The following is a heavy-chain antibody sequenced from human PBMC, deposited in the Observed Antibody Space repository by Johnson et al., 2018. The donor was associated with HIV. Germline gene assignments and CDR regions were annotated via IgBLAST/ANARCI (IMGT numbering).Heavy chain of an antibody. D-gene: IGHD5-18*01. V-gene: IGHV3-30*19. CDR2: ISYDGNNK. CDR3: ARDRKTSSIWAQLHAFDI. CDR1: GLILSGYG. J-gene: IGHJ3*02. Sequence: QVQLVQSGGDVVQPGTSLRLSCEASGLILSGYGLHWVRQAPGKGLEWVAVISYDGNNKYYADSVKGRFTISRDNSKNTLYLQVNSLRAEDTAVYYCARDRKTSSIWAQLHAFDIWGQGTMVTVSS.